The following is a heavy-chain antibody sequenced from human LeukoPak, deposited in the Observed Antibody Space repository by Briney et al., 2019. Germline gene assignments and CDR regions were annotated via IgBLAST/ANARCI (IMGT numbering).Heavy chain of an antibody. D-gene: IGHD3-22*01. J-gene: IGHJ6*02. CDR3: ARARPWDSSRSYYFGMDV. Sequence: PGGSLRLSCAASGFTFSSYWMSWVRQAPGMGLEWVANINQDGIEKYYVDSVKGRFTISRDNAKNSLYLQMNSLTAEDTAVYYCARARPWDSSRSYYFGMDVWGHGTTVTVSS. CDR2: INQDGIEK. V-gene: IGHV3-7*01. CDR1: GFTFSSYW.